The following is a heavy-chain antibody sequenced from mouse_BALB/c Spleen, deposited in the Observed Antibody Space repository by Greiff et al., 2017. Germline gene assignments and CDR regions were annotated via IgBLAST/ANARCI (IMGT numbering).Heavy chain of an antibody. CDR3: ASIYERYYYAMDY. J-gene: IGHJ4*01. CDR2: IDPANGNT. D-gene: IGHD2-3*01. CDR1: GFNIKDTY. V-gene: IGHV14-3*02. Sequence: EVQLQQSGAELVKPGASVKLSCTASGFNIKDTYMHWVKQRPEQGLEWIGRIDPANGNTKYDPKFQGKATITADTSSNTAYLQLSSLTSEDTAVYYYASIYERYYYAMDYWGQGTTVTVSS.